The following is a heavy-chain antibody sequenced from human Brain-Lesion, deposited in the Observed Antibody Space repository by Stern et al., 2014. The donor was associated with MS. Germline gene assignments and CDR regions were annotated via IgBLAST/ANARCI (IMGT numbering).Heavy chain of an antibody. CDR2: INPKSGGT. D-gene: IGHD3-22*01. Sequence: VQLLESGAEVKKPGASVKVSCKASGYTFTGYYMHWVRQAPGQGLEWMGWINPKSGGTNYAQKFQGWVTMTRDTSINTAYMELSRLRSDDTAVYYCATYYYDSTGYNDFGGQGTLVTGSS. CDR1: GYTFTGYY. J-gene: IGHJ4*02. V-gene: IGHV1-2*04. CDR3: ATYYYDSTGYNDF.